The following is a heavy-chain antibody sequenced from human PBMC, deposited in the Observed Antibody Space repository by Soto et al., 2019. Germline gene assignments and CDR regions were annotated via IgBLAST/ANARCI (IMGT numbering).Heavy chain of an antibody. CDR2: INSDGSST. CDR1: GFTFSSYW. D-gene: IGHD2-2*01. Sequence: EVQLVESGGGLVQPGGSLRLSCAASGFTFSSYWMHWVRQAPGKGLVWVSHINSDGSSTSYADSVKGQFTLYRDNAKNARYLQMNSLRAEDTAVYYCARDRYCSSTSDYADAFDIWGQGTMVTVSS. V-gene: IGHV3-74*01. CDR3: ARDRYCSSTSDYADAFDI. J-gene: IGHJ3*02.